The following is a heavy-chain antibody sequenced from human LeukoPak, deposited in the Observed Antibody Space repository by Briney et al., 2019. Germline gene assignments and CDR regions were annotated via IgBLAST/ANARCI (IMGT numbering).Heavy chain of an antibody. J-gene: IGHJ6*02. CDR1: GFTFSSYE. D-gene: IGHD3-10*01. CDR3: ARRTLWSRCMDV. V-gene: IGHV3-48*03. CDR2: ISSSGSTI. Sequence: GGSLRLSCAASGFTFSSYEMNWVRQAPGKGLEWVSYISSSGSTIYYADSVKGRFTISRDNAKNSLYLQMNSLRAEDTAVYYCARRTLWSRCMDVWGQGTTVTVS.